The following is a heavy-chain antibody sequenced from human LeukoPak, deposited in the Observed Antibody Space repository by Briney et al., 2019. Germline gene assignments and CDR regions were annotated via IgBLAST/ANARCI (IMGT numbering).Heavy chain of an antibody. CDR2: ISYDGSNK. V-gene: IGHV3-30-3*01. Sequence: GGSLRLSCAASGFTFSSWAMHWVRQAPGKGLEWVTMISYDGSNKYYADSVKGRFTISRDNAKNSLYLQMNSLRAEDTAVYYCARPWAGGRYCSGGSCFIDYWGQGTLVTVSS. D-gene: IGHD2-15*01. CDR3: ARPWAGGRYCSGGSCFIDY. J-gene: IGHJ4*02. CDR1: GFTFSSWA.